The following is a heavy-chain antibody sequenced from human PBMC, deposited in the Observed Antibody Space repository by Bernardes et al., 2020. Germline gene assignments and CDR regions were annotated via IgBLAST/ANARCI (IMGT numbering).Heavy chain of an antibody. J-gene: IGHJ6*04. CDR1: GFTFSNAW. CDR3: TTDRVFFVVVPAAMGYYGMDV. V-gene: IGHV3-15*01. Sequence: GGSLRLSCAASGFTFSNAWMSWVRQAPGKGLEWVGRIKSKTDGGTTDYAAPVKGRFTISRDDSKNTLYLQMNSLKTEDTAVYYCTTDRVFFVVVPAAMGYYGMDVWGKGTTVTVSS. CDR2: IKSKTDGGTT. D-gene: IGHD2-2*01.